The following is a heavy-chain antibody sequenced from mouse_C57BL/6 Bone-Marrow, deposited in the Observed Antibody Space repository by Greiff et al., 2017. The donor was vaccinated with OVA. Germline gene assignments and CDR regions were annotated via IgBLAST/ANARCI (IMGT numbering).Heavy chain of an antibody. CDR1: GFTFSSYA. CDR2: ISSGGDYI. Sequence: EVQLVESGEGLVKPGGSLKLSCAASGFTFSSYAMSWVRQTPEKRLEWVAYISSGGDYIYYAATVKGRFTISRDNARNTLYLQMSSLKSEDTAMYYCTGAYYRNYGFDYWGQGTTLTVSS. CDR3: TGAYYRNYGFDY. V-gene: IGHV5-9-1*02. J-gene: IGHJ2*01. D-gene: IGHD2-5*01.